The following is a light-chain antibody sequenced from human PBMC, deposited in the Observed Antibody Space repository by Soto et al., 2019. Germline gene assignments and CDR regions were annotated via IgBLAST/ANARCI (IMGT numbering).Light chain of an antibody. J-gene: IGKJ2*01. V-gene: IGKV4-1*01. Sequence: DIVMTQSPDSLAVSLGERATINCKSSQSVLYNSNNMNYLAWYQQKPGQPPKLLIYWASTRESGVPDRFSGSGSATYFTLTISSLQAEDVAVYYCQQYYGTPFTFGQGTKLEIK. CDR3: QQYYGTPFT. CDR1: QSVLYNSNNMNY. CDR2: WAS.